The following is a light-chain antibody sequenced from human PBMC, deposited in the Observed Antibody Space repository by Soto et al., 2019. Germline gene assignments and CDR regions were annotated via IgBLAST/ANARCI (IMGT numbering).Light chain of an antibody. Sequence: DIQMTQSPSSVSASVEDRVTITCQASQDIKNYLNWYQQKSGKAPKLLIYDASDLETGVPSRFSGSGSGTDFTFTINSLQPEDIATYYCQQYDNLPLTFGGGTKVDIK. CDR3: QQYDNLPLT. CDR2: DAS. J-gene: IGKJ4*01. V-gene: IGKV1-33*01. CDR1: QDIKNY.